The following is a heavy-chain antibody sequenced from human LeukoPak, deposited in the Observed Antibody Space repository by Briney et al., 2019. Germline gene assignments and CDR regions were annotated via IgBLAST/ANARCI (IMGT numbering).Heavy chain of an antibody. J-gene: IGHJ5*02. CDR2: VYYSGTT. CDR3: ARGITMIVVVIKNWFDP. D-gene: IGHD3-22*01. CDR1: GDSISLSFYY. V-gene: IGHV4-39*07. Sequence: SETLSLTCSVSGDSISLSFYYWGWIRQPPGKALEWIGSVYYSGTTSYNPSLKSRVTISVDTSKNQFSLKLSSVTAADTAVYYCARGITMIVVVIKNWFDPWGQGTLVTVSS.